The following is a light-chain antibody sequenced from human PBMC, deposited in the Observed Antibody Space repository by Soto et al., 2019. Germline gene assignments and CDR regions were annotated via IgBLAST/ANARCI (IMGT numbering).Light chain of an antibody. J-gene: IGKJ4*01. CDR2: GAS. V-gene: IGKV3-15*01. CDR1: QSVSSN. CDR3: QQYNNCPLT. Sequence: EIVMTQSPATLSVSPGERATLSCRASQSVSSNLAWYQQKPGQAPRLLIYGASTRATGIPARFSGSGSGTEFTPTISSLQSEDFAVDYCQQYNNCPLTFGGGTKVEIK.